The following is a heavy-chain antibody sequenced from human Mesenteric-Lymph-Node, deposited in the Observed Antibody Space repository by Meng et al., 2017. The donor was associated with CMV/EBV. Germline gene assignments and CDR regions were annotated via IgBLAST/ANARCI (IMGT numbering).Heavy chain of an antibody. CDR1: GFTFSNYA. Sequence: GESLKISCAASGFTFSNYAMSWVRQAPGRGLEWISIIFSSANSGTSTYYAESVKGRFTISSDFSENTVYLQMNSLRDDDTAVYYCAKGQVVIASYYYGMDVWGQGTTVTVSS. V-gene: IGHV3-23*03. J-gene: IGHJ6*02. CDR2: IFSSANSGTST. D-gene: IGHD2-21*01. CDR3: AKGQVVIASYYYGMDV.